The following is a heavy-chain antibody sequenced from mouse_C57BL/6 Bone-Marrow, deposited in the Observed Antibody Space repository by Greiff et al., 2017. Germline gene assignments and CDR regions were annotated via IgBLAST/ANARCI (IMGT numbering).Heavy chain of an antibody. D-gene: IGHD2-3*01. Sequence: LVESGAELARPGASVKLSCKASGYTFTSYGISWVKQRTGQGLEWIGEIYPRSGNTYYNEKFKGKATLTADKSSSTAYMELRSLTSEDSAVYFCARRWLLRGGFAYWGQGTLVTVSA. J-gene: IGHJ3*01. CDR1: GYTFTSYG. CDR3: ARRWLLRGGFAY. CDR2: IYPRSGNT. V-gene: IGHV1-81*01.